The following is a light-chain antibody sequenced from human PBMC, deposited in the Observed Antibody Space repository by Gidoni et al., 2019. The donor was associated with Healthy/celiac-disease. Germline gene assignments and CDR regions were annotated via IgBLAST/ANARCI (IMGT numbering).Light chain of an antibody. CDR3: GTWDGSLSAEGV. CDR1: SSNIGHNY. CDR2: ENN. Sequence: QSVLTQPPSVSGAQGPKVTISCSGSSSNIGHNYVSWYQQLPGTAPKLLLYENNKRPSGIPDRFSGSKSGTSATLGITGLQTGDEADYYCGTWDGSLSAEGVFGGGTKLTVL. V-gene: IGLV1-51*02. J-gene: IGLJ2*01.